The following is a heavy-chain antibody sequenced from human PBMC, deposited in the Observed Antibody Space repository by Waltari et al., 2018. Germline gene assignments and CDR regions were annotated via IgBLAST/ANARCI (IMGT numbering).Heavy chain of an antibody. V-gene: IGHV4-30-4*08. CDR2: IYYSGST. CDR1: GGSISSGDYY. D-gene: IGHD3-10*01. CDR3: AREGSYGSGSYPIDY. Sequence: QVQLQESGLGLVKPSQTLSLTCTVSGGSISSGDYYWSWIRQPPGKGLEWIGYIYYSGSTYYNPSLKSRVTISVDTSKNQFSLKLSSVTAADTAVYYCAREGSYGSGSYPIDYWGQGTLVTVSS. J-gene: IGHJ4*02.